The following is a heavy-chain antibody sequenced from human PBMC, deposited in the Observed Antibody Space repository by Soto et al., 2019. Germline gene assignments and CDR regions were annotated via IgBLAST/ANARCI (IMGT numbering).Heavy chain of an antibody. CDR2: IYYSGST. D-gene: IGHD3-3*01. CDR3: ARGTYYDFWSGYSHFDY. Sequence: SETLSLTCSVSGGNSGDGDDYCSWQHQPPGKGLEWIGYIYYSGSTYYNPSLKSRVTISVDTSKNQFSLKLSSVTAADTAVYYCARGTYYDFWSGYSHFDYWGQGTLVTVSS. V-gene: IGHV4-30-4*01. CDR1: GGNSGDGDDY. J-gene: IGHJ4*02.